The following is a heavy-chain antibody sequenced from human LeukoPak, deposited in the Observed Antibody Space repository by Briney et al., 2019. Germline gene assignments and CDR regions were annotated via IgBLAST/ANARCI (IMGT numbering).Heavy chain of an antibody. Sequence: SETLSLTCAVYGGSFSGYYWSWIRQPPVKGLEWIGEINHSGSTNYNPSLKSRVTISVDTSKNQFSLKLSSVTAADTAVYYCARSTRYCSSTRCYTRTFDYWGQGTLVTVSS. V-gene: IGHV4-34*01. D-gene: IGHD2-2*02. CDR2: INHSGST. CDR3: ARSTRYCSSTRCYTRTFDY. J-gene: IGHJ4*02. CDR1: GGSFSGYY.